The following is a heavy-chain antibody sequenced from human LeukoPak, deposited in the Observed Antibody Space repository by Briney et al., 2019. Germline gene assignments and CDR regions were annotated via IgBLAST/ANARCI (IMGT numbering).Heavy chain of an antibody. D-gene: IGHD2-2*02. CDR3: ASSRPAAIPTFDY. CDR1: GYSFTSYW. J-gene: IGHJ4*02. Sequence: RGESLKISCKGSGYSFTSYWIGWVRQMPGKGLEWMGIIYPGDSDTRYSPSFQGQVTISADKSISTAYLQWSSLKASDTAMYYCASSRPAAIPTFDYWGQGTLVTVSS. V-gene: IGHV5-51*01. CDR2: IYPGDSDT.